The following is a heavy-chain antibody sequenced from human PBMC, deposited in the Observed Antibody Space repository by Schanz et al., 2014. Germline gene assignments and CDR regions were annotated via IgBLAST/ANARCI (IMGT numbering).Heavy chain of an antibody. J-gene: IGHJ4*02. CDR1: GYSFTTYD. V-gene: IGHV1-8*01. CDR3: AIHYGDRAL. D-gene: IGHD4-17*01. Sequence: QVQLVQSGAEVKKPGASVRVSCKASGYSFTTYDVNWVRQATGQGLEWMGWMNPTTGNRGYAQNFQGRVTMTRYTSLKTAYMEMTDLEFEDAGLYCCAIHYGDRALWGQGTLIAVSS. CDR2: MNPTTGNR.